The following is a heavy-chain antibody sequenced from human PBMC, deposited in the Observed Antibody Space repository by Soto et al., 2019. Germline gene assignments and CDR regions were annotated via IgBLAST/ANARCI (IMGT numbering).Heavy chain of an antibody. CDR3: ARRDPHWEYLGVFDI. D-gene: IGHD3-10*01. CDR1: GGSISSSSYY. CDR2: IYYSGST. Sequence: SETLSLTCTVSGGSISSSSYYWGWIRQPPGKGLEWIGSIYYSGSTYYNPSLKSRVTISVDTSKNQFSLKLSSVTAADTAVYYCARRDPHWEYLGVFDIWGQGTMVTVSS. V-gene: IGHV4-39*01. J-gene: IGHJ3*02.